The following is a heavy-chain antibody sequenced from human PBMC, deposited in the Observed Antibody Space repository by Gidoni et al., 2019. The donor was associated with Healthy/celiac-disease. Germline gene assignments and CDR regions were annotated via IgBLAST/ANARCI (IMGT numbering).Heavy chain of an antibody. CDR2: INHSGST. V-gene: IGHV4-34*01. CDR3: ARGVVPAATHYYYYYMDV. D-gene: IGHD2-2*01. J-gene: IGHJ6*03. CDR1: GGSFSGYY. Sequence: QVQLQQWGAGLLKPSETLSLTCAVYGGSFSGYYWSWIRQPPGKGLEWIGEINHSGSTNYNPSLKSRVTISVDTSKNQFSLKLSSVTAADTAVYYCARGVVPAATHYYYYYMDVWGKGTTVTVSS.